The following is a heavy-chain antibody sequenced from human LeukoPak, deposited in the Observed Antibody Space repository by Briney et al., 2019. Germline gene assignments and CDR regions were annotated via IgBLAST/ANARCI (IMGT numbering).Heavy chain of an antibody. V-gene: IGHV4-39*01. D-gene: IGHD2-21*02. Sequence: SETLSLTCSVSGVSISSSSYFWGWIRQPPGKGLEWIGSIYYSGSTNYNPSLKSRVTISVDTSKNQFSLKLSSVTAADTAVYYCARLQVHCGGDCYTRWFDPWGQGTLVTVSS. CDR2: IYYSGST. CDR1: GVSISSSSYF. J-gene: IGHJ5*02. CDR3: ARLQVHCGGDCYTRWFDP.